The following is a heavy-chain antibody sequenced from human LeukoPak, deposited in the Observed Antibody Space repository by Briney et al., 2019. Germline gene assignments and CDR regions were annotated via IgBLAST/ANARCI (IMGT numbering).Heavy chain of an antibody. D-gene: IGHD6-19*01. J-gene: IGHJ5*02. V-gene: IGHV1-69*13. Sequence: SVKVSCKASGYTFTGYYMHWVRQAPGQGLEWMGGIIPIFGTANYAQKFQGRVTITADESTSTAYMELSSLRSEDTAVYYCARDGYSSGWYFNWFDPWGQGTLVTVSS. CDR2: IIPIFGTA. CDR3: ARDGYSSGWYFNWFDP. CDR1: GYTFTGYY.